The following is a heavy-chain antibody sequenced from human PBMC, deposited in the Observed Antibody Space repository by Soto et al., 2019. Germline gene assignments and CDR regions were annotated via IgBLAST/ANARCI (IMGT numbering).Heavy chain of an antibody. J-gene: IGHJ4*02. CDR3: ARAQYYYDSSGYSSHSDY. CDR1: GYTFTSYY. D-gene: IGHD3-22*01. V-gene: IGHV1-46*01. CDR2: INPSGGST. Sequence: ASVKFSCKASGYTFTSYYMHWVRQAPGQGLEWMGIINPSGGSTSYAQKFQGRVTMTRDTSTSTVYMELSSLRSEDTAVYYCARAQYYYDSSGYSSHSDYWGQGTLVTVSS.